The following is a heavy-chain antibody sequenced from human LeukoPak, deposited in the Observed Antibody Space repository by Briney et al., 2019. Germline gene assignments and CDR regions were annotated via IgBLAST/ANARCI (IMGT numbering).Heavy chain of an antibody. CDR3: ARGRVDCSSTSCYISYYYYYMDV. CDR2: TYYRSKWYN. V-gene: IGHV6-1*01. CDR1: GDSVSSNSAA. J-gene: IGHJ6*03. D-gene: IGHD2-2*02. Sequence: SQTLSLTCAISGDSVSSNSAAWNWIRQSPSRGLEWLGRTYYRSKWYNDYAVSVKSRITINPDTSKNQFSLQLNSVTPEDTAVYYCARGRVDCSSTSCYISYYYYYMDVWGKGTTVTISS.